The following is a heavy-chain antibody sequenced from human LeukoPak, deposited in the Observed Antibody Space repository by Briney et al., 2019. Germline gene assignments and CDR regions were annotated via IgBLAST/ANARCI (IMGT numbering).Heavy chain of an antibody. D-gene: IGHD2-15*01. CDR1: GFTFSSYE. J-gene: IGHJ4*02. V-gene: IGHV3-48*03. CDR3: ARESCSGGSCYLDY. CDR2: ISSSGSTI. Sequence: QPGGSLRLSCAASGFTFSSYEMNWVRQAPGKGQEWVSYISSSGSTIYYADSVKGRFTISRDNAKNSLYLQMNSLRAEDTAVYYCARESCSGGSCYLDYWGQGTLVTVSS.